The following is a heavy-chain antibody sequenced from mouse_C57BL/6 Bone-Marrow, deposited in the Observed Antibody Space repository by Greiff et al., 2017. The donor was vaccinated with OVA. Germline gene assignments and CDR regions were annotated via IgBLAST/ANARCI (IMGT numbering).Heavy chain of an antibody. J-gene: IGHJ4*01. V-gene: IGHV3-8*01. CDR2: ISYSGST. CDR3: ARYSPPHYYAMDY. Sequence: EVQRVESGPGLAKPSQTLSLTCSVTGYSITSDYWNWIRQFPGHKLEYMGYISYSGSTYYNPSLKSRISITRDTSKNQYYLQLNSVTTEDTATYYCARYSPPHYYAMDYWGQGTSVTVSS. CDR1: GYSITSDY. D-gene: IGHD6-1*01.